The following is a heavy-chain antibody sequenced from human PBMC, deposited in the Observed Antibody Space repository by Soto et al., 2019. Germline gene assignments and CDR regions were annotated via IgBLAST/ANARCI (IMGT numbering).Heavy chain of an antibody. CDR1: GFSLSTSGVG. CDR2: IYWDDDK. V-gene: IGHV2-5*02. CDR3: AHPETAAAGTSFDY. Sequence: QITLKESGPPLVKPTQTLTLTCTFSGFSLSTSGVGVAWIRQPPGKALEWLALIYWDDDKRYSPSLKSRLTITKDTSKNQVVLRMTNMDPVDTATYYCAHPETAAAGTSFDYWGQGTLVTVSS. J-gene: IGHJ4*02. D-gene: IGHD6-13*01.